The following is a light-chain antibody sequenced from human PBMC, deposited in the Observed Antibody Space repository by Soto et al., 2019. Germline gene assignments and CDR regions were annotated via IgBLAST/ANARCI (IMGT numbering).Light chain of an antibody. CDR2: GAS. Sequence: DIQMTQSPSSLSASIGDRITITCRASQSISTYLNWYQQKPGKAPNLLIYGASTLLSGVPSRFSGRGSATDFTLTISSLQPEDFATYYCQQSFITPPLTFGGGTKVDSK. CDR3: QQSFITPPLT. V-gene: IGKV1-39*01. J-gene: IGKJ4*01. CDR1: QSISTY.